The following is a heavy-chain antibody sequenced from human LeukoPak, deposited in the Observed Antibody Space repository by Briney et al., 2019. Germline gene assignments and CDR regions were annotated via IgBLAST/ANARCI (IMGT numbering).Heavy chain of an antibody. D-gene: IGHD3-9*01. Sequence: SETLSLTCTVSGGSISSGDYYWSWIRQPPGKGLEWLGYTYNSGSTLYNPSLKSRVTISVDRSKNQFSLKLSSVTAADTAVYYCASLLDSLNWFDPWGQGTLVTVSS. CDR3: ASLLDSLNWFDP. J-gene: IGHJ5*02. CDR2: TYNSGST. CDR1: GGSISSGDYY. V-gene: IGHV4-61*08.